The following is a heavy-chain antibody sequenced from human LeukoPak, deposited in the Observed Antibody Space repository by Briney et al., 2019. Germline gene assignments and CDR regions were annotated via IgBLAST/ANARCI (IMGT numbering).Heavy chain of an antibody. CDR3: ARGYRYYYDSSGYFDY. Sequence: TGESLRLSCAASGFTFSSYGMHWVRQAPGKGLEWVAAIWYDGSNKYYADSVKGRFTISRDNSKNTLYLQMNSLRAEDTAVYYCARGYRYYYDSSGYFDYWGQGTLVTVSS. V-gene: IGHV3-33*01. J-gene: IGHJ4*02. D-gene: IGHD3-22*01. CDR2: IWYDGSNK. CDR1: GFTFSSYG.